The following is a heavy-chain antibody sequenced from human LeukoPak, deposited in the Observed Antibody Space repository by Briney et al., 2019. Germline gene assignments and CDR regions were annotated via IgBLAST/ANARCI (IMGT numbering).Heavy chain of an antibody. Sequence: ASVKVSCKASGDTFIGYYFHWVRQAPGQGIEWMGWINPNSGGTNYAQNLQGRVTMTRDPSISTVYMELSRLRSDDTAVYYCAREGVGATEGTFDYWGQGTLVTVSS. CDR1: GDTFIGYY. CDR3: AREGVGATEGTFDY. J-gene: IGHJ4*02. CDR2: INPNSGGT. D-gene: IGHD1-26*01. V-gene: IGHV1-2*02.